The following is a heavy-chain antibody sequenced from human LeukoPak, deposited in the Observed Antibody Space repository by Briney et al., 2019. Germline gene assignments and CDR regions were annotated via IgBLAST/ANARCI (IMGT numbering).Heavy chain of an antibody. CDR3: ASPWDF. J-gene: IGHJ4*02. CDR1: GGSFSGYY. V-gene: IGHV4-34*01. Sequence: SETLSLTCAVYGGSFSGYYWGWNRQPPGKGLEWIGEINHSGSTNYNPSLKSRVTISVDTSKNQFSLKLSSVTAADTAVYYCASPWDFWGQGTLVTVSS. CDR2: INHSGST.